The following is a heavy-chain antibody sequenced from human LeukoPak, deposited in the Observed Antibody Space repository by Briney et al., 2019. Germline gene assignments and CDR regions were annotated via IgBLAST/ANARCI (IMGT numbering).Heavy chain of an antibody. Sequence: GGSLRLSCAASGFTFSNYWMSWVRQAPGKGLEFMANIKEAGSEKYYVDSVKGRFTISRDNDKNSAHLQMNNLRAEDTAVYYCARGGGMRSWYDFDYWGQGILVTVSS. CDR1: GFTFSNYW. CDR3: ARGGGMRSWYDFDY. CDR2: IKEAGSEK. J-gene: IGHJ4*02. V-gene: IGHV3-7*04. D-gene: IGHD6-13*01.